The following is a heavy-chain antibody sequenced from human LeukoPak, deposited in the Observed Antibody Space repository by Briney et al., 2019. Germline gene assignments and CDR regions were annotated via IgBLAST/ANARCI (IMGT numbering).Heavy chain of an antibody. V-gene: IGHV4-38-2*02. Sequence: PSETLSLTCTISGYSISSGYYWGWIRPPPGKGLEWIGSIYHSGSTYYNPSLKSRVTFSVDTSKNQFSLKLSSVTAADTAVYYCARGLPEASQRDYWGQGTLVTVSS. CDR3: ARGLPEASQRDY. J-gene: IGHJ4*02. CDR2: IYHSGST. D-gene: IGHD5-18*01. CDR1: GYSISSGYY.